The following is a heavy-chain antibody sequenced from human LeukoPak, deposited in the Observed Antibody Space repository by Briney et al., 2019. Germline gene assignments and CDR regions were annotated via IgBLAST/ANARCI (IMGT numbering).Heavy chain of an antibody. V-gene: IGHV4-61*02. J-gene: IGHJ6*03. CDR2: IYTSGST. CDR1: GGSISSGSYY. D-gene: IGHD6-13*01. CDR3: ARGRIAAAGGEVLRNYYYYMDV. Sequence: SQTLSLTCTVSGGSISSGSYYWSWIRQPAGKGLEWIGRIYTSGSTNYNPSLKSRVTISVDTSKNQFSLKLSSVTAADTAVYYCARGRIAAAGGEVLRNYYYYMDVWGKGTTVTVSS.